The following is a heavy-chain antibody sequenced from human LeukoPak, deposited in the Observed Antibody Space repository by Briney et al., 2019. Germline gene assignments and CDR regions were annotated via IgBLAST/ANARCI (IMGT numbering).Heavy chain of an antibody. CDR2: ISYDGSNK. CDR3: ARDKGTSRGGELYYYDSSGYYFDY. J-gene: IGHJ4*02. CDR1: GFTFSSYG. V-gene: IGHV3-30*03. D-gene: IGHD3-22*01. Sequence: GRSLRLSCAASGFTFSSYGMHWVRQAPGKGLEWVAVISYDGSNKYYADSVKGRFTISRDNAKNSLYLQMNSLRAEDTAVYYCARDKGTSRGGELYYYDSSGYYFDYWGQGTLVTVSS.